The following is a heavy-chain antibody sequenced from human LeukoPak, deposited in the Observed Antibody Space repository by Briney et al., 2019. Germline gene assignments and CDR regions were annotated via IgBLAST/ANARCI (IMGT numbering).Heavy chain of an antibody. CDR2: IFHSGST. J-gene: IGHJ4*02. Sequence: AETLSLTCAVSGYSISSGFYWVWIQQPPGKGLEWIGTIFHSGSTYYNPSLKSRVTISVDTSKNQFSLKLSFVTAADTAVYFCARMWGSGRVLDYWGQGTLVTVSS. CDR1: GYSISSGFY. V-gene: IGHV4-38-2*01. D-gene: IGHD3-10*01. CDR3: ARMWGSGRVLDY.